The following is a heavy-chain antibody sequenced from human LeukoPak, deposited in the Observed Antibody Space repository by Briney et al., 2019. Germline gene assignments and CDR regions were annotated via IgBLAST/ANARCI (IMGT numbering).Heavy chain of an antibody. CDR2: ISSSSSTI. V-gene: IGHV3-48*04. CDR3: AAFSSGWALDF. J-gene: IGHJ4*02. Sequence: GGSLRLSCEASGFTFKYYNMNWVRQAPGKGLEWISYISSSSSTIYYADSVKGRFTISRDNAQNSLFLQMNSLRAEDTAMYFCAAFSSGWALDFWGQGILVTVSS. D-gene: IGHD6-19*01. CDR1: GFTFKYYN.